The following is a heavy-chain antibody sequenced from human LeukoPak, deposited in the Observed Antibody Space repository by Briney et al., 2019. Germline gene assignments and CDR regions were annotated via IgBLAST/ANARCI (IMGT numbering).Heavy chain of an antibody. CDR3: ASIQSYYFGLGV. D-gene: IGHD4-11*01. Sequence: SQTLSLTCTVSGGSISSGSYYWSWIRQPAGKGLEWIGRINTSGSTNYNPSLKSRVTISVDTSKNQFSLKLSSVTAADTAVYYCASIQSYYFGLGVWGQGTTVTVSS. V-gene: IGHV4-61*02. J-gene: IGHJ6*02. CDR1: GGSISSGSYY. CDR2: INTSGST.